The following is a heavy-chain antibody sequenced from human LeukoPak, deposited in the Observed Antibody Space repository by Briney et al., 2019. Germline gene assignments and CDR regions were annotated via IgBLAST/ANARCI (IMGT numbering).Heavy chain of an antibody. D-gene: IGHD3-22*01. CDR2: INSDGSRK. V-gene: IGHV3-74*01. CDR1: GFIFTSYW. Sequence: GGSLRLFCSVSGFIFTSYWMHWVRQAPGKGLVWVSRINSDGSRKSYADSVEGRFTISRDSAKNTLYLQMNSLRAEDTAVYYCAKPSLYYYDTSGYYRYWYFDLWGRGTLVTVSS. J-gene: IGHJ2*01. CDR3: AKPSLYYYDTSGYYRYWYFDL.